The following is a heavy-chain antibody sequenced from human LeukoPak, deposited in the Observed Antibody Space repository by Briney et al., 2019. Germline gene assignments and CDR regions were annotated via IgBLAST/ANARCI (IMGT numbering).Heavy chain of an antibody. CDR2: ISSSSSYI. CDR3: ARAVEYNWFDP. CDR1: GFTFSSYS. V-gene: IGHV3-21*01. J-gene: IGHJ5*02. Sequence: PGGSLRLSCAASGFTFSSYSMNWVRQAPGKGLEWVPSISSSSSYIYYADSVKGRFTISRDNAQNSLYLQMNSLRAEDTAVYYCARAVEYNWFDPWGQGTLVTVSS.